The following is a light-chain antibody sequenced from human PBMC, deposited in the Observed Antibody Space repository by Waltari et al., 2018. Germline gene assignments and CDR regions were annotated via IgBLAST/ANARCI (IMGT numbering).Light chain of an antibody. V-gene: IGLV2-14*01. CDR1: SSDVGGYNH. CDR3: SSYTSSSTYV. CDR2: EVS. Sequence: QSALTQPASVSGSPGQPIPISCTGTSSDVGGYNHVSWYQQHPGKAPKLMIYEVSNRPSGVSNRFSGSKSGNTASLTISGLQAEDEADYYCSSYTSSSTYVFGTGTKVTVL. J-gene: IGLJ1*01.